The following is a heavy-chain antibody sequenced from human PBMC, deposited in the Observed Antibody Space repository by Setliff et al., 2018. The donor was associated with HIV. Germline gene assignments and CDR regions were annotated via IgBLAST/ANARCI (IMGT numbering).Heavy chain of an antibody. V-gene: IGHV3-21*04. Sequence: GGSLRLSCAASGFTFSSYSMNWVRQAPGKGLEWVSSISSSSSYIYYADSVKGRFTISRDNSKNTLYLQMNSLRAEDTAVYYCAKERPGDHYESTGYQLADWFDPWGQGTLVTVSS. J-gene: IGHJ5*02. CDR1: GFTFSSYS. D-gene: IGHD3-22*01. CDR3: AKERPGDHYESTGYQLADWFDP. CDR2: ISSSSSYI.